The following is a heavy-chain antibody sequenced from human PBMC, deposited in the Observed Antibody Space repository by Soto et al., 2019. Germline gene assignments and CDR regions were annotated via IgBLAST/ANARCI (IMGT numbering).Heavy chain of an antibody. CDR1: GGTFSSYT. J-gene: IGHJ6*03. CDR2: IIPILGIA. Sequence: QVQLVQSGAEVKKPGSSVKVSCKASGGTFSSYTISWVRQAPGQGLEWMGRIIPILGIANYAQKFQGRVTITADKSTSTAYMELSSLRSEDTAVYYCARDGPVSGSYYNPMQALEDCYMDVWGKGTTVTVSS. CDR3: ARDGPVSGSYYNPMQALEDCYMDV. V-gene: IGHV1-69*08. D-gene: IGHD3-10*01.